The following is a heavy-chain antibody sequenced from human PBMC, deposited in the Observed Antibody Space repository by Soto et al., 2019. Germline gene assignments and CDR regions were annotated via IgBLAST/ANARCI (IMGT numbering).Heavy chain of an antibody. D-gene: IGHD3-10*01. Sequence: ASVKVSCKASGYTFTNYGITWVRQAPGQGLEWMGWISAYNGDTHYTQKFQGRVTITADESTSTAYMELSSLRSEDTAVYYCARGASVWFGETTPYYYYGMDVWGQGTTVTVSS. V-gene: IGHV1-18*01. CDR3: ARGASVWFGETTPYYYYGMDV. J-gene: IGHJ6*02. CDR2: ISAYNGDT. CDR1: GYTFTNYG.